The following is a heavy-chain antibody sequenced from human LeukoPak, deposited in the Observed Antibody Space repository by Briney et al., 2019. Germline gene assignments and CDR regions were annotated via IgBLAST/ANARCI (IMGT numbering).Heavy chain of an antibody. J-gene: IGHJ6*03. CDR1: GFTFSDYY. V-gene: IGHV3-11*01. CDR3: ASYDYHYYYMDV. D-gene: IGHD3-3*01. Sequence: PGGSLRLSCAASGFTFSDYYMSWIRQAPGKGLEWISYISSSGDTIYYADSVKGRFTISRDNTKNSLYLQMNSLRAEDTAVYYCASYDYHYYYMDVWGKGTTVTVSS. CDR2: ISSSGDTI.